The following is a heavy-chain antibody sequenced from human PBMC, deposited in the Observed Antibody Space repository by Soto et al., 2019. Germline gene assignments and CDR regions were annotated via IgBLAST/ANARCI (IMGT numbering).Heavy chain of an antibody. CDR2: IIPIFGTA. J-gene: IGHJ4*02. CDR1: GGTFSSSA. Sequence: QVQLVQSGAEVKKPGSSVNVSCKPSGGTFSSSAIRWVRQAPGQGLEWMGGIIPIFGTANYAQNFQGRVTITADESTSTAYMEVGSLRSEDTAVYYCARGKGEKFDYWGQGTLVTVSS. D-gene: IGHD3-10*01. CDR3: ARGKGEKFDY. V-gene: IGHV1-69*01.